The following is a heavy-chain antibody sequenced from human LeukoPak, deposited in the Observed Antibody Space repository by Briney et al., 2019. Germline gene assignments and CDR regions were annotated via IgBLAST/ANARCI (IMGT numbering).Heavy chain of an antibody. J-gene: IGHJ4*02. Sequence: ASVKVSCKASGYTFTGYYMHWVRQAPGQGLEWMGWINPNSGGTNYAQKFQGRVTMTRDTSISTAYMELSRLRSDDTAVYYCARVDGRGLQYGWFDYWAQGPLVTVS. D-gene: IGHD5-24*01. CDR1: GYTFTGYY. V-gene: IGHV1-2*02. CDR2: INPNSGGT. CDR3: ARVDGRGLQYGWFDY.